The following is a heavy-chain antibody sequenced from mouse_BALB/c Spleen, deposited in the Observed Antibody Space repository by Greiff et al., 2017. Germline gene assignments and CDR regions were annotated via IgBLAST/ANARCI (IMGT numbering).Heavy chain of an antibody. V-gene: IGHV5-4*02. CDR1: GFTFSDYY. Sequence: EVQLVESGGGLVKPGGSLKLSCAASGFTFSDYYMYWVRQTPEKRLEWVATISDGGSYTYYPDSVKGRFTISRDNAKNNLYLQMSSLKSEDTAMYYCARLITTYYYAMDYWGQGTSVTVSS. CDR3: ARLITTYYYAMDY. J-gene: IGHJ4*01. CDR2: ISDGGSYT. D-gene: IGHD2-4*01.